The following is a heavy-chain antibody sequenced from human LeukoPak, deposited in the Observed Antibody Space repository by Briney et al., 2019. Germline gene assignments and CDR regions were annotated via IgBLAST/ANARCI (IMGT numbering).Heavy chain of an antibody. CDR2: IYPGDSDT. J-gene: IGHJ3*02. CDR1: GYSFTNYW. CDR3: ARSGIYYGSGKSAFDI. Sequence: GESLKISCRASGYSFTNYWIGWVRQMPGKGLEWMGIIYPGDSDTRYSPSFQGQVTISGDKSISTAYLQWSSLKASDTAMYYCARSGIYYGSGKSAFDIWGQGTMVSVSS. V-gene: IGHV5-51*01. D-gene: IGHD3-10*01.